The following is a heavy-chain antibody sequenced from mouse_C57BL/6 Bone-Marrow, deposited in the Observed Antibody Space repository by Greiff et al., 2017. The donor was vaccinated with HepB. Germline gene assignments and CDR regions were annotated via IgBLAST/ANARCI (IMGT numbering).Heavy chain of an antibody. Sequence: EVKLVESGGGLVQPGGSLKLSCAASGFTFSDYYMYWVRQTPEKRLEWVAYISNGGGSTYYPDTVKGRFTISRDNAKNTLYLQMSRLKSEDTAMYYCARHEPLLRPDWFAYWGQGTLVTVSA. CDR1: GFTFSDYY. CDR2: ISNGGGST. J-gene: IGHJ3*01. CDR3: ARHEPLLRPDWFAY. D-gene: IGHD1-2*01. V-gene: IGHV5-12*01.